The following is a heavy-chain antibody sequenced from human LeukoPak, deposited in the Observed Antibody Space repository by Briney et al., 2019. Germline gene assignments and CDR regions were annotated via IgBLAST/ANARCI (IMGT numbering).Heavy chain of an antibody. Sequence: NPSETLSLTCTVSGGSISSYYWSWIRQPPGKGLEWIGYMYYSGSTNYNPSLKSRVTISVDTSKNQFSLKLSSVTAADTAVYYCARLTGTTNLDCWGQGTLVTVSS. J-gene: IGHJ4*02. CDR2: MYYSGST. CDR3: ARLTGTTNLDC. CDR1: GGSISSYY. V-gene: IGHV4-59*01. D-gene: IGHD1-7*01.